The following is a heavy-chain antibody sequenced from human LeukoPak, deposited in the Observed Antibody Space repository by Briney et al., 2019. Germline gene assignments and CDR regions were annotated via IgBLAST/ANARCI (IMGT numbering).Heavy chain of an antibody. CDR2: IYYSGST. D-gene: IGHD2-2*01. CDR1: GGSISSYY. V-gene: IGHV4-59*01. Sequence: PSETLSLTCTVSGGSISSYYWSWIRQPPGKGLEWIGYIYYSGSTNYNPPLKSRVTISVDTSKNQFSLKLSSVTAADTAVYYCASNYCSSTSCHDAFDIWGQGTMVTVSS. CDR3: ASNYCSSTSCHDAFDI. J-gene: IGHJ3*02.